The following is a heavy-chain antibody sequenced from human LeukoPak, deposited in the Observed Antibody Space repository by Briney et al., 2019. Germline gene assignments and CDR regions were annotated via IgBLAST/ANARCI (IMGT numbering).Heavy chain of an antibody. D-gene: IGHD2-15*01. J-gene: IGHJ4*02. CDR3: ARDYVVVVAAPDY. CDR1: GFTFSSYW. Sequence: GGSLRLSCAASGFTFSSYWMSWVRQAPGKGLEWVANIKQDGSEKYYVDSVKGRFTISRDNAKNSLYLQMNSLRAEDTAVYYCARDYVVVVAAPDYWGQGTLVTVSS. CDR2: IKQDGSEK. V-gene: IGHV3-7*01.